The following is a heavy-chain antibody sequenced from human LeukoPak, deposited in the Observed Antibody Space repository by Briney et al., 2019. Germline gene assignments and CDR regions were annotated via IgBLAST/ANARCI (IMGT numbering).Heavy chain of an antibody. CDR3: ARGRGYCSGGSCYSVFDY. CDR1: GGTFSSYA. J-gene: IGHJ4*02. V-gene: IGHV1-69*05. Sequence: ASVKVSCKASGGTFSSYAISWVRQAPGQGLEWMGRIIPIFGTANYAQKFQGRVTITTDGSTSTAYMELSSLRSEDTAVYYCARGRGYCSGGSCYSVFDYWGQGTLVTVSS. CDR2: IIPIFGTA. D-gene: IGHD2-15*01.